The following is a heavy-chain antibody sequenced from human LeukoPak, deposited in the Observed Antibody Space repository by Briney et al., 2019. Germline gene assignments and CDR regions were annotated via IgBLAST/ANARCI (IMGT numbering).Heavy chain of an antibody. CDR3: ARDAPNYSSTWYPSHY. D-gene: IGHD6-13*01. CDR1: GFTFSSYW. V-gene: IGHV3-7*03. J-gene: IGHJ4*02. Sequence: GGSRRLSCAASGFTFSSYWMSWVRQAPGKGLEWVANIKHDGSEKNYVDSVKGRFTISRDNAKNSLYLQMNSLRAEDTAVYYCARDAPNYSSTWYPSHYWGRGTLVTVSS. CDR2: IKHDGSEK.